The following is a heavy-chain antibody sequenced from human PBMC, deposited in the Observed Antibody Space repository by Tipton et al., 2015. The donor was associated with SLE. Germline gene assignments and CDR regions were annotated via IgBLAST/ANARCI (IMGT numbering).Heavy chain of an antibody. CDR3: ARGFSSGYYYLDAFDI. Sequence: TLSLTCALYGGSFSGHYWSWIRQPPGKGLEWIGEVNHSGFTKYSPSLKSRVTISVDTSKNQFSLKLSSVTAADTAVYYCARGFSSGYYYLDAFDIWGQGTMVTVSS. V-gene: IGHV4-34*01. CDR1: GGSFSGHY. CDR2: VNHSGFT. D-gene: IGHD3-22*01. J-gene: IGHJ3*02.